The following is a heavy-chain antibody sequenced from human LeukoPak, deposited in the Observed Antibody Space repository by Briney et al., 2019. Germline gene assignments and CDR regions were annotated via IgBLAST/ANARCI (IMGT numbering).Heavy chain of an antibody. Sequence: PGGSLRLSCAASGFTFSSYSMNWVRQAPGKGLEWVSSISTTGDYIYYADSLKGRLTISRDNAKNSLYLQMNSLRAEDTAVYYCARGGVYSQGFDYWGQGTLVTVSS. D-gene: IGHD5/OR15-5a*01. CDR3: ARGGVYSQGFDY. CDR1: GFTFSSYS. J-gene: IGHJ4*02. V-gene: IGHV3-21*01. CDR2: ISTTGDYI.